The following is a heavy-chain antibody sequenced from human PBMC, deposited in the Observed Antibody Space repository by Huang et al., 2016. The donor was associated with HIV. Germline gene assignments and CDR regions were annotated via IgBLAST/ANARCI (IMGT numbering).Heavy chain of an antibody. CDR3: ARDLGTTVVPDGMDV. D-gene: IGHD4-17*01. Sequence: QVQLVQSGAEVKKPGASVKVSCRASGYTFISYCITWVCQAPGQGLEWMGWISPSYGYTNYAQQFQGRVTMTTDTSTNTVYMEVRSLRSDDTAVYYCARDLGTTVVPDGMDVWGQGTTVTVSS. CDR2: ISPSYGYT. CDR1: GYTFISYC. V-gene: IGHV1-18*04. J-gene: IGHJ6*02.